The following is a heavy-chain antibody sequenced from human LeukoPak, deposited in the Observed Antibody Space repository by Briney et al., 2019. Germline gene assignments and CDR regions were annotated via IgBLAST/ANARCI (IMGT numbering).Heavy chain of an antibody. CDR2: IFGAGKNTT. CDR3: AKRNTMIRGGPSFDY. Sequence: HTGGSLRLSCAASGFSFSSYAMNWVRQAPGKGLEWVSIIFGAGKNTTYYADSVKGRFTVSRDNSKNTLYLQMTNLRPEDTAKYYCAKRNTMIRGGPSFDYWGQGILVAVSS. D-gene: IGHD3-10*01. V-gene: IGHV3-23*03. CDR1: GFSFSSYA. J-gene: IGHJ4*02.